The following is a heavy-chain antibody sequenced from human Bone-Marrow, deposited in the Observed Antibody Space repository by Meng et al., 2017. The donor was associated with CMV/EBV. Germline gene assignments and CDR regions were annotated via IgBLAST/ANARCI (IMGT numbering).Heavy chain of an antibody. CDR2: INPNSGST. Sequence: QGQLVQSGAEVKKPGASVKVSCKASGYTFTGYYMHWVRQAPGQGLEWMGWINPNSGSTNYAQKFQGRVTMTRDTSISTAYMELSRLRSDDTAVYYCARGTARGGENFDYWGQGTLVTVSS. CDR3: ARGTARGGENFDY. CDR1: GYTFTGYY. J-gene: IGHJ4*02. V-gene: IGHV1-2*02. D-gene: IGHD4-23*01.